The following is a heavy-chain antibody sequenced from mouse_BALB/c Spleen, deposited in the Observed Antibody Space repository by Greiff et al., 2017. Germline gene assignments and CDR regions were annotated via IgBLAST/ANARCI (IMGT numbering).Heavy chain of an antibody. CDR3: AREEVRRYYAMDY. Sequence: QVQLQQSGPELVKPGASVRISCKASGYTFTSYYIHWVKQRPGQGLEWIGWIYPGNVNTKYNEKFKGKATLTADKSSSTAYTQLSSLTSEDSAVYFCAREEVRRYYAMDYWGQGTSVTVSS. V-gene: IGHV1S56*01. J-gene: IGHJ4*01. CDR2: IYPGNVNT. CDR1: GYTFTSYY. D-gene: IGHD2-14*01.